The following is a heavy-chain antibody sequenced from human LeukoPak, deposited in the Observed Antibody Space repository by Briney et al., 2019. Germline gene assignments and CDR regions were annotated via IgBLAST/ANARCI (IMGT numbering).Heavy chain of an antibody. CDR1: GFSFRSYP. CDR2: ISGSDGSI. Sequence: GGSLRLSCAASGFSFRSYPMSWVRQAPGKGLEWVSTISGSDGSIYYADSVKGRFTISRDNSKNSLYLQMNSLRAEDTAVYYCARDSHTTTVTRDVAFDIWGQGTMVTVSS. V-gene: IGHV3-23*01. CDR3: ARDSHTTTVTRDVAFDI. D-gene: IGHD4-17*01. J-gene: IGHJ3*02.